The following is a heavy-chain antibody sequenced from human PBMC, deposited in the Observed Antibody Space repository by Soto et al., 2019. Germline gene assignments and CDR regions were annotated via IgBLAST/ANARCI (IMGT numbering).Heavy chain of an antibody. Sequence: SEPLSLTCTVSAASATGFFWSWIRQPPGKGLEWIGYVFLSGSSNYNPSLKSRGTITVDTSKSQISLRLTSVTAADSAVYYCASAPGLGDAHIDYWGQGTRVTVSS. CDR2: VFLSGSS. CDR1: AASATGFF. CDR3: ASAPGLGDAHIDY. V-gene: IGHV4-59*02. J-gene: IGHJ4*02.